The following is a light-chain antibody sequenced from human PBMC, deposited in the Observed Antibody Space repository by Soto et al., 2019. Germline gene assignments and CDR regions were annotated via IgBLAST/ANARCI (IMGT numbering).Light chain of an antibody. CDR3: QKYNSAQIT. CDR1: QSISSW. J-gene: IGKJ5*01. CDR2: DAS. Sequence: DIQMTQSPSTLSASVGDRVTITCRASQSISSWLAWYQQKPGKAHKLLIYDASSLESGVPSRFSGSGSGTEFTLIISSLQPEDVATYYCQKYNSAQITFGQGTRLEIK. V-gene: IGKV1-5*01.